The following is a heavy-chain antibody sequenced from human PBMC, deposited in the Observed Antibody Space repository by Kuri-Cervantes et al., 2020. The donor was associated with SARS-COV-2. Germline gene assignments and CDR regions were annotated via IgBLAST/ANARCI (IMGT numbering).Heavy chain of an antibody. Sequence: SVKVSCKASGGTFSSCAITWVRQAPGQGLEWMGGIIPIFGPANYAQKFQGRVTITADESTSTAHMELSSLRSEDTAVYYCARGPLPEDIAVLPAASPFMYFDYWGQGALVTVSS. CDR2: IIPIFGPA. J-gene: IGHJ4*02. CDR3: ARGPLPEDIAVLPAASPFMYFDY. V-gene: IGHV1-69*13. CDR1: GGTFSSCA. D-gene: IGHD2-2*01.